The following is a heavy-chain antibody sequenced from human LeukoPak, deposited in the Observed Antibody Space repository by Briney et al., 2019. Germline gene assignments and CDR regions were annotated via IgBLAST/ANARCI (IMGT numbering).Heavy chain of an antibody. V-gene: IGHV3-49*03. J-gene: IGHJ6*02. Sequence: GGSLRLSCTASGFTFGDYAMSWFRQAPGKGLEWVGFIRSKAYGGTTEYAASVKGRFTISRDDSKSIAYLQMNSLKTEDTAVYYCTRASRSGSYPYYYGMDVWGQGTTVTVSS. CDR1: GFTFGDYA. CDR2: IRSKAYGGTT. CDR3: TRASRSGSYPYYYGMDV. D-gene: IGHD1-26*01.